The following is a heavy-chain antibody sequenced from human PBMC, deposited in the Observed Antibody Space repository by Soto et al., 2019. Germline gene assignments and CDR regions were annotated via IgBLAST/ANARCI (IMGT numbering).Heavy chain of an antibody. J-gene: IGHJ6*02. CDR2: TIPMFGTT. Sequence: QVQLVQSGAEVKKPESSVRVSCKASGGTFNSYAITWVRQAPGQGLEWMGGTIPMFGTTNYAEKFQGRVTNTADEYTNKAYMELSSLRSEDTAVYYCTRCGIRYHSIGYYLGIDGMDVWGQGKTVIVSS. CDR1: GGTFNSYA. V-gene: IGHV1-69*12. D-gene: IGHD3-22*01. CDR3: TRCGIRYHSIGYYLGIDGMDV.